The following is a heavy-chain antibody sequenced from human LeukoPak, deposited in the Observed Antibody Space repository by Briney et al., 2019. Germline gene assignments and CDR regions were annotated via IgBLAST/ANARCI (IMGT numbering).Heavy chain of an antibody. V-gene: IGHV3-23*01. CDR3: AKEGGSYYYYYMDV. D-gene: IGHD3-10*01. CDR1: GFTFSSYA. Sequence: QSGGSLRLSCAASGFTFSSYAMSWVRQAPGKGLEWVSAISGSGGSTYYADSVKGRFTISRDNSKNTLYLQMNSLRAEDTAVYYCAKEGGSYYYYYMDVWGKGTTVTVSS. CDR2: ISGSGGST. J-gene: IGHJ6*03.